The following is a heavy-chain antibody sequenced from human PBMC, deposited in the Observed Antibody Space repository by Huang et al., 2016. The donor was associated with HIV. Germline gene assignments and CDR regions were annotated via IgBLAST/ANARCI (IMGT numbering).Heavy chain of an antibody. V-gene: IGHV3-15*01. CDR3: TTWARTSAGGN. CDR2: IKTKDDGGTT. CDR1: GFTFKYSG. Sequence: EVQLVESGGGLVKPGGSLRLSCAASGFTFKYSGMCWVRQTPGKGLEWVGLIKTKDDGGTTDYAAPVKGRFSMSRDDSKNTFYLQMNSLKSEDTAVYYCTTWARTSAGGNWGQGTLVSVSS. D-gene: IGHD6-25*01. J-gene: IGHJ4*02.